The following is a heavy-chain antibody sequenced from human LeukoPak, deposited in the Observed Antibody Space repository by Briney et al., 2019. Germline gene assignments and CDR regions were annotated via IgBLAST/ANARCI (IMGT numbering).Heavy chain of an antibody. CDR3: ARDRRDGYNRSGDY. CDR2: IYYSGST. V-gene: IGHV4-39*07. D-gene: IGHD5-24*01. J-gene: IGHJ4*02. Sequence: SETLSLTCTVSGGSTSSSSYYWGWIRQPPGKGLEWIGSIYYSGSTYYNPSLKSRVTISVDTSKNQFSLKLSSVTAADTAVYYCARDRRDGYNRSGDYWGQGTLVTVSS. CDR1: GGSTSSSSYY.